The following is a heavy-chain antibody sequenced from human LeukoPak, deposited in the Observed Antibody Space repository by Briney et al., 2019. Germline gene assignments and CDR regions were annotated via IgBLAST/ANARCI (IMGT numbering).Heavy chain of an antibody. J-gene: IGHJ4*02. CDR3: ARDSYGDYPDY. V-gene: IGHV4-30-4*01. Sequence: PSETLSLTCTVSGGSITNYYWSWLRQPPGKGLEWIGYIYYSGSTYYNPSLKSRVTISVDTSKNQFSLKLSSVTAADTAVYYCARDSYGDYPDYWGQGTLVTVSS. D-gene: IGHD4-17*01. CDR1: GGSITNYY. CDR2: IYYSGST.